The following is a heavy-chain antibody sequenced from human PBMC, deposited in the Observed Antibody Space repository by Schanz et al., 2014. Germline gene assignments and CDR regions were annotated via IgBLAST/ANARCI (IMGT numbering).Heavy chain of an antibody. CDR2: ISGSGGST. J-gene: IGHJ3*02. CDR3: AKGRFGELSAFDI. D-gene: IGHD3-10*01. Sequence: EVQLLESGGGLVQPGGSLRLSCAASGFTYSSYAMSWVRQAPGKGLEWVSAISGSGGSTYYADSVKGRFTISRDNSKNTLYLQMNSLRAEDTPVYYCAKGRFGELSAFDIWGQGTMVTVSS. V-gene: IGHV3-23*01. CDR1: GFTYSSYA.